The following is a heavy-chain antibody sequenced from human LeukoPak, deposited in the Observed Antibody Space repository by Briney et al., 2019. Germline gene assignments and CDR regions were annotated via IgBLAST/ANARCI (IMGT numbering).Heavy chain of an antibody. D-gene: IGHD3-22*01. Sequence: SETLSLTCTVSGNSISSGYYWGWIRQPPGKGLEWIGSIYHSGSTYYNPSLKSRVTISVDTSKNQFSLKLSSVTAADTAVYYCAREGTYYYDSSGYYWFDPWGQGTLVTVSS. CDR2: IYHSGST. V-gene: IGHV4-38-2*02. CDR3: AREGTYYYDSSGYYWFDP. CDR1: GNSISSGYY. J-gene: IGHJ5*02.